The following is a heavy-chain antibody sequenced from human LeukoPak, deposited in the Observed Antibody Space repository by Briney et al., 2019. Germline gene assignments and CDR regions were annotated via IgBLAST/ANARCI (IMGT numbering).Heavy chain of an antibody. CDR3: ARESGIAAALDL. J-gene: IGHJ5*02. CDR2: ISAHNGNT. V-gene: IGHV1-18*01. CDR1: GYTFTSHG. Sequence: ASVKVSCKASGYTFTSHGISWVRQAPGQGLEWMGWISAHNGNTNYAQELQGRVTMTTDTSTSTAYMELRSLRSDDTAVYYCARESGIAAALDLWGQGTLVTVSS. D-gene: IGHD6-13*01.